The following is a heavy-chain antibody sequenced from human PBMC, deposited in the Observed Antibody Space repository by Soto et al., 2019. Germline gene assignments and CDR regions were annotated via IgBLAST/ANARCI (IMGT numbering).Heavy chain of an antibody. CDR3: AREVYPSLSFDY. D-gene: IGHD1-20*01. CDR2: ISYDGSNK. CDR1: GFTFSSYA. J-gene: IGHJ4*02. V-gene: IGHV3-30-3*01. Sequence: QVQLVESGGGVVQPGRSLRLSCAASGFTFSSYAMHWVRQAPGKGLEWVAVISYDGSNKYYADSVKGRFTISRDNSKNTLYLQMNSLRAEDTAVYYCAREVYPSLSFDYWGQGTLVTVSS.